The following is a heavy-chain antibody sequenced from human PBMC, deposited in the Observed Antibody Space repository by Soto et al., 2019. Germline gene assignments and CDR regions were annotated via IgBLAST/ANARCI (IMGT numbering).Heavy chain of an antibody. CDR1: GFTFSSYE. CDR3: ARDRAARGSAYYYYYYGMDV. V-gene: IGHV3-48*03. Sequence: GGSLRLSCAASGFTFSSYEMNWVRQAPGKGLEWVSYISSSGSTIYYADSVKGRFTISRDNAKNSLYLQMNSLRAEDTAVYYCARDRAARGSAYYYYYYGMDVWGQGTTVTVSS. D-gene: IGHD5-18*01. CDR2: ISSSGSTI. J-gene: IGHJ6*02.